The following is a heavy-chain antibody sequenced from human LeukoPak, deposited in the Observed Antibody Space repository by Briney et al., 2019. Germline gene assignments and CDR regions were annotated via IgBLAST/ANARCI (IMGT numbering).Heavy chain of an antibody. CDR1: GFSLSTSGVG. Sequence: GPTLGEPTRTLTLTCTFSGFSLSTSGVGVGWIRQPPGKALEWLALIYWNDDKRYSPSLKSRLTITKDTSKNQVVLTMTNMDPVDTATYYCAHRHSVDTAMVYFDYWGQGTLVTVSS. V-gene: IGHV2-5*01. CDR3: AHRHSVDTAMVYFDY. J-gene: IGHJ4*02. CDR2: IYWNDDK. D-gene: IGHD5-18*01.